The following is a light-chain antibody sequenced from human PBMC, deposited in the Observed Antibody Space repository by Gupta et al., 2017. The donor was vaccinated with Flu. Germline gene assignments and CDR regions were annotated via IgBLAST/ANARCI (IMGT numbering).Light chain of an antibody. CDR2: DAS. Sequence: EIVLTQSPATLSLSPGGRATLSCRASQSVSSYLAWYQQKPGQAPRLLIYDASHRATGIPARFSGSGSGTDFTLTISSLEPEDSAVYYCQLRSNYLFGGGTKVEIK. CDR3: QLRSNYL. V-gene: IGKV3-11*01. J-gene: IGKJ4*01. CDR1: QSVSSY.